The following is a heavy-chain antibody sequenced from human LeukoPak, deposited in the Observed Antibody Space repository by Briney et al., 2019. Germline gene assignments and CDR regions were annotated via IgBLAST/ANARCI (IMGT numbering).Heavy chain of an antibody. Sequence: SETLSLTCTVSGGSITAGNHHWGWIRQPPGKGLEWIGSVYYSGSIFSDTSYESRVTISGDTSKNQFSLSLSSVTAADTAVYYCARLNPGYVTAPHDSWGQGTLVTVSS. CDR3: ARLNPGYVTAPHDS. V-gene: IGHV4-39*01. D-gene: IGHD3-16*01. CDR2: VYYSGSI. CDR1: GGSITAGNHH. J-gene: IGHJ5*01.